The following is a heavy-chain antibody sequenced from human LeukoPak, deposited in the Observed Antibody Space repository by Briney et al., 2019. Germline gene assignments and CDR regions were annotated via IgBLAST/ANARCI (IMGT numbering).Heavy chain of an antibody. V-gene: IGHV4-39*01. D-gene: IGHD3-10*01. CDR3: ARVYNYGLGSYYYYMDV. J-gene: IGHJ6*03. Sequence: PSETLSLTCTVSGGSISSSSYYWGWIRQPPGKGLEWIVSLYYTGITYHNPSLKSRVTISVDTSKNQFSLKLSSVTAADTAVYYCARVYNYGLGSYYYYMDVWGKGTTVTVSS. CDR2: LYYTGIT. CDR1: GGSISSSSYY.